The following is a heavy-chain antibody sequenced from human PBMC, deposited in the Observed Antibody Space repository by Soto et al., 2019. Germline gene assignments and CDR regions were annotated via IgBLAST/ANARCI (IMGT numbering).Heavy chain of an antibody. D-gene: IGHD5-18*01. J-gene: IGHJ6*02. Sequence: SETLSLTCTVSGGSISSYYWSWIRQPPGKGLEWIGYIYYSGSTNYNPSLKSRVTISVDTSKNQFSLKLSSVTAADTAVYYCARDFGYSYGLTHYYYYGMDVWGQGTTVTVSS. V-gene: IGHV4-59*01. CDR1: GGSISSYY. CDR3: ARDFGYSYGLTHYYYYGMDV. CDR2: IYYSGST.